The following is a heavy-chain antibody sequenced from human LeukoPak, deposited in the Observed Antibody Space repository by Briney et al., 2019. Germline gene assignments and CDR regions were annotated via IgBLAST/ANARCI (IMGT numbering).Heavy chain of an antibody. CDR3: ATWNYSNYVFYFDY. CDR1: GYTLTELS. Sequence: ASVKVSCKVSGYTLTELSMHWVRQAPGKGLEWMGGFDPEDGETIYAQKFQGRVTMTEDTSTDTAHMELSSLRSEDTAVYYCATWNYSNYVFYFDYWGQGTRVTVSS. D-gene: IGHD4-4*01. V-gene: IGHV1-24*01. J-gene: IGHJ4*02. CDR2: FDPEDGET.